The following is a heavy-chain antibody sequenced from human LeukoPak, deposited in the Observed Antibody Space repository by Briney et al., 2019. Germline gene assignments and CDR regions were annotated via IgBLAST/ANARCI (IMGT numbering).Heavy chain of an antibody. V-gene: IGHV1-18*01. D-gene: IGHD6-25*01. CDR1: GYTFTNYG. CDR3: ARDSPQSGSDY. J-gene: IGHJ4*02. CDR2: ISAYTGNT. Sequence: ASVKASCKASGYTFTNYGITWVRQAPGQGLEWMGWISAYTGNTNYAQKIQGRVTMTTDTSTSTACMELRSLRSDDTAVYYCARDSPQSGSDYWGQGTLATVSS.